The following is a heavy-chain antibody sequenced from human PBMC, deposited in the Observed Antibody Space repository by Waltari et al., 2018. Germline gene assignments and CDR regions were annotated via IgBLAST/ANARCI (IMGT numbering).Heavy chain of an antibody. CDR1: GGSISSGGYS. CDR3: ARGGATSSGYYFDY. CDR2: IYHSGST. D-gene: IGHD3-22*01. J-gene: IGHJ4*02. Sequence: QLQLQESGSGLVKPSQTLSLTCAVSGGSISSGGYSWSWIRQPPGKGLEWIGYIYHSGSTYYNPALKSRVTISVDRSKNQFSLKLSSVTAADTAVYYCARGGATSSGYYFDYWGQGTLVTVSS. V-gene: IGHV4-30-2*01.